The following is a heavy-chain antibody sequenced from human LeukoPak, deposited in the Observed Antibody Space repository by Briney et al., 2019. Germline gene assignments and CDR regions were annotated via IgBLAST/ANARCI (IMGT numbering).Heavy chain of an antibody. CDR1: GYTFTSYY. D-gene: IGHD3-22*01. Sequence: ASVKVSCKASGYTFTSYYMHWVRQAPGQGLGWMGIINPSGGSTSYAQKFQGRVTMTRDTSTSTVYMELSSLRSEDTAVYYCARVVREPSRYYYEPYGWFDPWGQGTLVTVSS. J-gene: IGHJ5*02. CDR2: INPSGGST. V-gene: IGHV1-46*03. CDR3: ARVVREPSRYYYEPYGWFDP.